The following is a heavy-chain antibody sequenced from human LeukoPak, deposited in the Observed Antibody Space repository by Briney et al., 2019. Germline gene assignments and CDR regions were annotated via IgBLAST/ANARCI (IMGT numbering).Heavy chain of an antibody. J-gene: IGHJ4*02. CDR2: INPSDETT. D-gene: IGHD3-22*01. CDR3: ARGSHDSSGYSSKAYSFDY. CDR1: GYTFTSYY. V-gene: IGHV1-46*01. Sequence: ASVKVSCKASGYTFTSYYMHWARQAPGQGLEWMGVINPSDETTTYAQKFQGRVTMTRDTSTSTVYMELSSLTSEDTAVYYCARGSHDSSGYSSKAYSFDYWGQGTLVTVSS.